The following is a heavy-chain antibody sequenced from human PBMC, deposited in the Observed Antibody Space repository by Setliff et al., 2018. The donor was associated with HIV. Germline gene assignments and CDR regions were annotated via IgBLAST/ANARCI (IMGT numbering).Heavy chain of an antibody. D-gene: IGHD3-16*02. Sequence: PSLTCAVYGGSFSGYYWSWIRQPPGKGLEWIGYIYTSGGTNYNPSLKSRVTISVDTSKNQFSLKLSSVTAADTAVYYCARTHYVWGSCRGYYFDYWGQGTLVTVSS. CDR2: IYTSGGT. CDR1: GGSFSGYY. CDR3: ARTHYVWGSCRGYYFDY. J-gene: IGHJ4*02. V-gene: IGHV4-4*08.